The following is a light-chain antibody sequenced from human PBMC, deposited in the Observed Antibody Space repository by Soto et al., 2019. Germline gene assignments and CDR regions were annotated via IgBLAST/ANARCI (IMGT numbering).Light chain of an antibody. J-gene: IGKJ3*01. V-gene: IGKV1-39*01. CDR2: GAS. CDR1: RRVNNY. Sequence: DIRMTQSPSSLSASVGDKITITCRTSRRVNNYLNWYQQKPGKAPTLLIYGASSLQSGVPSRFSGGGSETDFTLTISNVQPEDFATYFCQQSYVVPDTFGPGTTVNIK. CDR3: QQSYVVPDT.